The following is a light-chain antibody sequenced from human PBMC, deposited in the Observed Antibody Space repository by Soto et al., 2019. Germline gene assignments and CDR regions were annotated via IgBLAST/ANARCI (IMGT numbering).Light chain of an antibody. J-gene: IGKJ1*01. CDR1: QSVSSSY. V-gene: IGKV3-20*01. CDR2: DTS. CDR3: QQYGSSPWT. Sequence: IVLTQSPGTLSLSPGERATLSCRASQSVSSSYLTWYQQKPGQAPRLLIYDTSRRATGTPDRFSGSGSWTYFTLTIGRLDPEDFAVYYCQQYGSSPWTFGQGTKVEIK.